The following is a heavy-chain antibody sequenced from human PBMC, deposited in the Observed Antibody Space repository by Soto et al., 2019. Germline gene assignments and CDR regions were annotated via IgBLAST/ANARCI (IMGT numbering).Heavy chain of an antibody. J-gene: IGHJ6*02. Sequence: PSETLSLTCSVSGGSITSHYWTWVRQPPGKGLEWIGYMYYSGRTNYNPSLKSRVTVSIDPSKNQFSLQMSSITAADTAVYYCARGVLLAPDVLCQGTTVTVSS. CDR3: ARGVLLAPDV. D-gene: IGHD1-26*01. CDR2: MYYSGRT. CDR1: GGSITSHY. V-gene: IGHV4-59*08.